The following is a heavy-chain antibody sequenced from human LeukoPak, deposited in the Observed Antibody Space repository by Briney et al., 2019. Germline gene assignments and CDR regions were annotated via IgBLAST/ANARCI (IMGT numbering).Heavy chain of an antibody. CDR3: AREGGYCSSTSCYYKFNWFDP. Sequence: SETLSLTCAVYGGSFSGYYWSWIRQPPGKGLEWIGEINHSGSTNYNPSLKSRVTISVGTSKNQFSLKLSSVTAADTAVYYCAREGGYCSSTSCYYKFNWFDPWGQGTLVTVSS. CDR1: GGSFSGYY. CDR2: INHSGST. V-gene: IGHV4-34*01. D-gene: IGHD2-2*01. J-gene: IGHJ5*02.